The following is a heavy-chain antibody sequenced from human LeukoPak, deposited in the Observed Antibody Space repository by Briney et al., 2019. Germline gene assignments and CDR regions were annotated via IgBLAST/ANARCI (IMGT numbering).Heavy chain of an antibody. CDR2: IKEDGSQK. V-gene: IGHV3-7*01. Sequence: GGSLRLSCAASGFTFSSFWMSWVRQAPGKGLEGVANIKEDGSQKNYVDSVKGRFTISRDNAENSLYLQMNSLRAEDTAVYYCATASGSYSTWALDYWGQGTLVTVSS. CDR1: GFTFSSFW. CDR3: ATASGSYSTWALDY. D-gene: IGHD1-26*01. J-gene: IGHJ4*02.